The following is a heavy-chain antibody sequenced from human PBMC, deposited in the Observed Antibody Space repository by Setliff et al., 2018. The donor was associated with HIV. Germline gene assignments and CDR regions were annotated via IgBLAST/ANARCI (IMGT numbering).Heavy chain of an antibody. CDR3: ARGRGGKDSYYYGMDV. CDR1: GYPFTSYY. J-gene: IGHJ6*02. V-gene: IGHV1-46*01. D-gene: IGHD3-10*01. Sequence: GASVKVSCKASGYPFTSYYMHWVRQSPGQGLEWMGVINPGGGSTTYGQKFQGRVTMTRDTSTSTVYMELSSLRSQDTVMSYWARGRGGKDSYYYGMDVWGQGTTVTVSS. CDR2: INPGGGST.